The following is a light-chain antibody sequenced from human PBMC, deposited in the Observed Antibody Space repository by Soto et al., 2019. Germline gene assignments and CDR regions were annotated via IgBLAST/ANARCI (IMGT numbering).Light chain of an antibody. CDR2: DAS. Sequence: DIPMTQSPSSLSASVGDRVTVSCRASQNIGTYLNWYQQKSGKAPEVLISDASNLQSGVPSRFSGSGSGTDFALTISSLQPADSATYYCQQSYNSPLTFGGGTKVEIK. CDR3: QQSYNSPLT. CDR1: QNIGTY. J-gene: IGKJ4*01. V-gene: IGKV1-39*01.